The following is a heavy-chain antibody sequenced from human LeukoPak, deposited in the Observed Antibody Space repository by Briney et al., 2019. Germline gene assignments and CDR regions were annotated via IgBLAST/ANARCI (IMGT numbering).Heavy chain of an antibody. CDR1: GGSISSGGYY. CDR3: ARAGYYDSSGPLLGAFDY. V-gene: IGHV4-31*01. J-gene: IGHJ4*02. D-gene: IGHD3-22*01. CDR2: IYYSGST. Sequence: SETLSLTCTVSGGSISSGGYYWSWIRQHPGKGLEWIGYIYYSGSTYYNPSLKSQVTISVDTSKNQFSLKLSSVTAADTAVYYCARAGYYDSSGPLLGAFDYWGQGTLVTVSS.